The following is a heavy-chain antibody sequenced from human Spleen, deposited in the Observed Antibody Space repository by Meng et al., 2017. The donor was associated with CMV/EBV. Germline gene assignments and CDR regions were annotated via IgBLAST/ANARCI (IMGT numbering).Heavy chain of an antibody. CDR1: GFTFSSYG. J-gene: IGHJ4*02. CDR3: ARDPGQYYYDSSGYWVSYFDY. CDR2: IRYDGSNK. Sequence: GGSLRLSCAASGFTFSSYGMHWVRQAPGKGLEWVAFIRYDGSNKYYADSVKGRFTISRDNSKNTLYLQMNSLRAEDTAVYYCARDPGQYYYDSSGYWVSYFDYWGQGTLVTVSS. D-gene: IGHD3-22*01. V-gene: IGHV3-30*02.